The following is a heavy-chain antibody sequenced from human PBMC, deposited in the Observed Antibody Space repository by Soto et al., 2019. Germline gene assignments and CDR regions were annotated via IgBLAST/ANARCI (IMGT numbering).Heavy chain of an antibody. D-gene: IGHD2-15*01. CDR1: GSTFSSYA. Sequence: PGGSLRLSCAASGSTFSSYAMSWVLQAPGKGLEWVSVISGSGDSTYYADSVKGRFTISRDNSKNTLYLQMNSLRAEDTAVYYCARELAYCSGGNCYMEGAFDIWGQGTMVTVSS. CDR2: ISGSGDST. CDR3: ARELAYCSGGNCYMEGAFDI. J-gene: IGHJ3*02. V-gene: IGHV3-23*01.